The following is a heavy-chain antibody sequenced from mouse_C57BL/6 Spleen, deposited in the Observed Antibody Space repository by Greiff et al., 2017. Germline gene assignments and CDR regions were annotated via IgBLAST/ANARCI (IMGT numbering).Heavy chain of an antibody. Sequence: EVKLMESGPGLVKPSQSLSLTCSVTGYSITSGYYWNWIRQFPGNKLEWMGYISYDGSNNYNPSLKNRISITRDTSKNQFFLKLNSVTTEDTATYYCASHYGSSYGYFDVWGTGTTVTVSS. V-gene: IGHV3-6*01. CDR3: ASHYGSSYGYFDV. D-gene: IGHD1-1*01. J-gene: IGHJ1*03. CDR2: ISYDGSN. CDR1: GYSITSGYY.